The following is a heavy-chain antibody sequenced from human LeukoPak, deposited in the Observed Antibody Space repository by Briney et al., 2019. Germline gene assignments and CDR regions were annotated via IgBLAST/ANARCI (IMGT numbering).Heavy chain of an antibody. J-gene: IGHJ4*02. CDR1: GGSIGSGGFY. V-gene: IGHV4-31*03. CDR3: ASSRHSGSYYVLDY. CDR2: IYSGGGT. Sequence: ASQTLSLTCTVSGGSIGSGGFYWSWIRQHPGKGLEWIGYIYSGGGTHYNPSLKSRVTISVDTSENQFSLMLNSVTAADTAVYYCASSRHSGSYYVLDYWGQGTLVTVSS. D-gene: IGHD1-26*01.